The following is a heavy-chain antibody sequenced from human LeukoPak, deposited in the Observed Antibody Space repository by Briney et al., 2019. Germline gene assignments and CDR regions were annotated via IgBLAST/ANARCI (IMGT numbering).Heavy chain of an antibody. CDR2: ISSSSSYI. CDR1: GFTVSSYS. D-gene: IGHD3-22*01. J-gene: IGHJ4*02. Sequence: GGSLRLSCTVSGFTVSSYSTNWVRQAPGKGLEWVSSISSSSSYIYYADSVKGRFTISRDNAKNSLYLQMNSLRAEDTAVYYCARDLRSSGYYAFDYWGQGTLVTVSS. CDR3: ARDLRSSGYYAFDY. V-gene: IGHV3-21*01.